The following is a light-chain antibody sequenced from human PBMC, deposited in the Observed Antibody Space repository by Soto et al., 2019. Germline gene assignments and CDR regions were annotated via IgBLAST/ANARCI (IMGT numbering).Light chain of an antibody. V-gene: IGKV3-15*01. CDR2: GAS. Sequence: EIVMTQSPATLSVSPGERVTLSCRASQSVSSNLAWYQQKPGQAPRLLIYGASTRPTDVPARFSGSGSGTEFTLTISSLQSEDFAVYCCQHYDTWPPSTAGQGTNLEIK. J-gene: IGKJ2*02. CDR1: QSVSSN. CDR3: QHYDTWPPST.